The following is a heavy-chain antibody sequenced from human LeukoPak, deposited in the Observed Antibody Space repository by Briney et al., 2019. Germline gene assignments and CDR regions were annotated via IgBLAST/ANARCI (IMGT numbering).Heavy chain of an antibody. CDR3: ARGRYDSSGYYLPPDY. CDR1: SGSISSYY. CDR2: IYTSGST. Sequence: SETLSLTCTVSSGSISSYYWSWIRQPAGKGLEWIGRIYTSGSTNYNPSLKSRVTMSVDTSKNQFSLKLSSVTAADTAVYYCARGRYDSSGYYLPPDYWGQGTLVTVSS. D-gene: IGHD3-22*01. J-gene: IGHJ4*02. V-gene: IGHV4-4*07.